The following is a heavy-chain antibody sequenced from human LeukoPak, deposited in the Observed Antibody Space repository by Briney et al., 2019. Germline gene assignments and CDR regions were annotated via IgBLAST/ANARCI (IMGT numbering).Heavy chain of an antibody. Sequence: GASVKVSCKASGYTFTGYYMHWVRQAPGQGLEWMGWINPNSGGTNYAQRFQGRVTMTRDTSISTAYMELSRLRSDDTAVYYCARDRDVRSRGLNAFDIWGQGTMVTVSS. V-gene: IGHV1-2*02. CDR2: INPNSGGT. CDR3: ARDRDVRSRGLNAFDI. J-gene: IGHJ3*02. D-gene: IGHD4-17*01. CDR1: GYTFTGYY.